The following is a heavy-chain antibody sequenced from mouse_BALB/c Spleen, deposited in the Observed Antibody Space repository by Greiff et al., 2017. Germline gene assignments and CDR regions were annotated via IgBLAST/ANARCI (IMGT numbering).Heavy chain of an antibody. CDR2: ISSGGSYT. J-gene: IGHJ4*01. V-gene: IGHV5-9-3*01. CDR1: GFTFSSYA. Sequence: EVKVVESGGGLVKPGGSLKLSCAASGFTFSSYAMSWVRQTPEKRLEWVATISSGGSYTYYPDSVKGRFTISRDNAKNTLYLQMSSLRSEDTAMYYCLYSRDAMDYWGQGTSVTVSS. D-gene: IGHD1-3*01. CDR3: LYSRDAMDY.